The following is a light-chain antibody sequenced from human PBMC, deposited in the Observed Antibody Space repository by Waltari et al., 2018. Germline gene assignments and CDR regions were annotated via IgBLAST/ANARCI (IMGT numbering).Light chain of an antibody. CDR1: TSNIGSNP. CDR2: TNN. Sequence: QSVLTQPPSTSGTPGQRVTISCSGSTSNIGSNPVTWYQQVPETAPKLLIHTNNQRPSGVPDRFSGSKSGTSASLAISGLQSEDEAHYYCAAWDDSLNGPVFGGGTKLTVL. CDR3: AAWDDSLNGPV. J-gene: IGLJ3*02. V-gene: IGLV1-44*01.